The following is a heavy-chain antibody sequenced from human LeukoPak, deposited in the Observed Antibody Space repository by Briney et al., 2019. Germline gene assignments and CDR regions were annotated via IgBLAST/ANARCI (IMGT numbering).Heavy chain of an antibody. CDR2: IYYSGST. D-gene: IGHD3-3*01. J-gene: IGHJ5*02. Sequence: SETLSLTCTVSGGSISSYYWSWIRQPPGKGLEWIGYIYYSGSTNYNPSLKSRVTISVDTSKNQFSLKLSSVTAADTAVYYSARDLLGGTIFGVVNRWFDPWGQGTLVTVSS. CDR1: GGSISSYY. CDR3: ARDLLGGTIFGVVNRWFDP. V-gene: IGHV4-59*01.